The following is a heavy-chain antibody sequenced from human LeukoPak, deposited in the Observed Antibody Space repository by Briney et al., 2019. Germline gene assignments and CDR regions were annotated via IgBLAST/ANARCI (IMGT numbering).Heavy chain of an antibody. V-gene: IGHV4-34*01. CDR2: IYYSGST. CDR1: GGSFSGYY. Sequence: SETLSLTCAVHGGSFSGYYWNWIRQPPGKGLEWIGSIYYSGSTYYNPSLKSRVTISVDTSKNQFSLKLSSVTAADTAVYYCASSGIVPAASDILDDAFDIWGQGTMVTVSS. CDR3: ASSGIVPAASDILDDAFDI. J-gene: IGHJ3*02. D-gene: IGHD2-2*01.